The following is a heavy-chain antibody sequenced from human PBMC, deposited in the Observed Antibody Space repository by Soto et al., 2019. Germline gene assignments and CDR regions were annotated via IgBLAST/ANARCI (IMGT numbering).Heavy chain of an antibody. D-gene: IGHD4-17*01. CDR3: ARLGTVYGDYVPY. Sequence: WETLSLTCAVSGYSISSGYYWGWIRQPPGKGLEWIGSIYHSGSTYYNPSLKSRVTISVDTSKNQFSLKLSSVTAADTAVYYCARLGTVYGDYVPYWGQGTLVTVSS. J-gene: IGHJ4*02. CDR1: GYSISSGYY. V-gene: IGHV4-38-2*01. CDR2: IYHSGST.